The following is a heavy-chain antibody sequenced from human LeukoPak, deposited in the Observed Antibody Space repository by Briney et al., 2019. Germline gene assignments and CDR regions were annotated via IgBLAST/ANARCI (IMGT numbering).Heavy chain of an antibody. J-gene: IGHJ4*02. CDR3: ARAVSGRFDY. CDR2: IYHSGST. D-gene: IGHD6-19*01. CDR1: GGSIGSTSYY. Sequence: PSETLSLTCTVSGGSIGSTSYYWGWLRQPPGKGLEWIGSIYHSGSTYYNPSLKSRVTISVDTSKNQFSLRLSSVTAADTAIYYCARAVSGRFDYWGQGTLVTVSS. V-gene: IGHV4-39*01.